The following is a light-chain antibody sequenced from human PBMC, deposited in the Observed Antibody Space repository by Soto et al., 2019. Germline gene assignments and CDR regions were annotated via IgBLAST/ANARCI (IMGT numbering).Light chain of an antibody. J-gene: IGLJ2*01. CDR2: EVS. Sequence: QSALTQPPSASGSPGQSVTISCTGTSSDVGGYNYASWYQQHPGKAPKLMIYEVSKRPSGVPDRFSGSKSGNTASLTVSGLQAEDEADYYCSSYAGSNIFVVFGGGTKLTVL. CDR3: SSYAGSNIFVV. V-gene: IGLV2-8*01. CDR1: SSDVGGYNY.